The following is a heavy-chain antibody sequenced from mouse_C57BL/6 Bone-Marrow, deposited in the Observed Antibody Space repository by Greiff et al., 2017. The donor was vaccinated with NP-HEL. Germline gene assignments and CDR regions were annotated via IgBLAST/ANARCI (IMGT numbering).Heavy chain of an antibody. Sequence: VQLQQSGPELVKPGASVKIPCKASGYTFTDYNMDWVKQSHGKSLEWIGDINPNNGGTIYNQKFKGKATLTVDKSSSTAYMELRSLTSEDTAVYYCARSRDSSGYRGLYFDYWGQGTTLTVSS. J-gene: IGHJ2*01. CDR2: INPNNGGT. CDR1: GYTFTDYN. D-gene: IGHD3-2*02. CDR3: ARSRDSSGYRGLYFDY. V-gene: IGHV1-18*01.